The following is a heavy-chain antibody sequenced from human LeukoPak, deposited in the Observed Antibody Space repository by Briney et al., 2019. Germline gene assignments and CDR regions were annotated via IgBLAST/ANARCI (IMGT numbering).Heavy chain of an antibody. V-gene: IGHV3-9*01. J-gene: IGHJ5*02. CDR2: ISGNGGSV. CDR3: VKDRMSTSHNWFDR. Sequence: QTGGSLRLSCAASGFTFSSYSMNWVRQAPGKGLEWVSGISGNGGSVWYADSVKGRFTISRDNARDFLYLEMNSLRSEDTALYYCVKDRMSTSHNWFDRWGQGTLVIVSS. CDR1: GFTFSSYS.